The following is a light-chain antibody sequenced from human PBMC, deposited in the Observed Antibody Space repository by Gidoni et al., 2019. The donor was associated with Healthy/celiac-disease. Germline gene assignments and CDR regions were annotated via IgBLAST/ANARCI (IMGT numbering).Light chain of an antibody. CDR1: SRDVGSYNR. CDR3: SSYTSSSTCL. V-gene: IGLV2-18*02. Sequence: QSALTQPPSVSGSPGQSVTISCTGTSRDVGSYNRVSWYQQPPGTAPKLMIYEVSNRSKSGNTASLTISGLQAEDEADYYCSSYTSSSTCLFGGGTKLTVL. CDR2: EVS. J-gene: IGLJ2*01.